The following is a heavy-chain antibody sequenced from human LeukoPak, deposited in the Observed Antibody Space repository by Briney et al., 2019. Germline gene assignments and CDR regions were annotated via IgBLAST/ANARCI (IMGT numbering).Heavy chain of an antibody. CDR2: IYYSGST. D-gene: IGHD3-9*01. CDR1: GGSISSGGYY. J-gene: IGHJ3*02. CDR3: ASADYDMAFDI. V-gene: IGHV4-31*03. Sequence: PSQTLSLTCTVSGGSISSGGYYWSWIRQHPGKGLEWIGYIYYSGSTDYNPSLKSRFTMSVDTSKNQFSLKLSSVTAADTAVYYCASADYDMAFDIWGQGTMVTDSS.